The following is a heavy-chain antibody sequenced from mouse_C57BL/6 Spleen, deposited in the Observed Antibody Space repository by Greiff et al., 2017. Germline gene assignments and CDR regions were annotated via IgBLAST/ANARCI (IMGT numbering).Heavy chain of an antibody. CDR3: AREGAYYSNPGAY. Sequence: VQLVESGAELVRPGTSVKVSCKASGYAFTNYLIEWVKQRPGQGLEWIGVINPGSGGTNYNEKFKGKATLTADKSSSTAYMQLSSLTSEDSAVYFCAREGAYYSNPGAYWGQGTLVTVSA. V-gene: IGHV1-54*01. J-gene: IGHJ3*01. D-gene: IGHD2-5*01. CDR1: GYAFTNYL. CDR2: INPGSGGT.